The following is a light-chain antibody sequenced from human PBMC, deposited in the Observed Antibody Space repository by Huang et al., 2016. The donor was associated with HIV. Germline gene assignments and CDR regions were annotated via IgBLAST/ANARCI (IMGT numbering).Light chain of an antibody. V-gene: IGKV3-11*01. CDR3: QQRSNWPPWT. Sequence: EIVLTQSPATLYLSPGERATLSCRDSQSVSSDLAWYQQKPCQAPRLLIYDTSSRSTGLPASFSGSGSGTDFTLTISTLEPEDFAVYYCQQRSNWPPWTFGQGTKVEIK. CDR1: QSVSSD. CDR2: DTS. J-gene: IGKJ1*01.